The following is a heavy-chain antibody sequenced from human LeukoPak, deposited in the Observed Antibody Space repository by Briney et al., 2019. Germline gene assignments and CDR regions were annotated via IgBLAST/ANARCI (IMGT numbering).Heavy chain of an antibody. CDR1: AGSISSYY. D-gene: IGHD2-2*01. CDR2: IYYSGRT. CDR3: PRQQYELGASGYYYYMDV. V-gene: IGHV4-59*01. Sequence: SQTLSLTCTAPAGSISSYYWSCIRQPAGKGLDCLAHIYYSGRTNYNPSLESRGTISVETSKIYFPLKLCSMTAAHTPAYFCPRQQYELGASGYYYYMDVWGKGTTVSVSS. J-gene: IGHJ6*03.